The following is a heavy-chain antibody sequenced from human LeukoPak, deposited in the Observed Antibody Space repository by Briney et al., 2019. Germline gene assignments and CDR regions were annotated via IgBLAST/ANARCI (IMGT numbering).Heavy chain of an antibody. V-gene: IGHV4-30-2*01. CDR3: AREDYYYMDV. CDR2: IYHSGST. Sequence: SETLSLTCTVSGGSISSGGYYWSWIRQPPGKGLEWIGYIYHSGSTYYNPSLKSRVTMSVDTSKNQFSLKLSSVTAADTAVYYCAREDYYYMDVWGKGTTVTVSS. CDR1: GGSISSGGYY. J-gene: IGHJ6*03.